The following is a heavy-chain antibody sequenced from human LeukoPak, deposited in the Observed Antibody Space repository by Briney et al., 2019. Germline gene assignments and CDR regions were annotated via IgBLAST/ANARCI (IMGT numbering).Heavy chain of an antibody. Sequence: GGSLRLSCAASGFTFSSYAMHWVRQAPSKGLEWVAVISHDTSKKFYADSVKGRFTISRDNSNKTLYLQMNSLRDEDTAVYYCARDGYYVTYYYYYYGMDVWGQGTTVTVSS. CDR1: GFTFSSYA. CDR3: ARDGYYVTYYYYYYGMDV. J-gene: IGHJ6*02. D-gene: IGHD2/OR15-2a*01. CDR2: ISHDTSKK. V-gene: IGHV3-30-3*01.